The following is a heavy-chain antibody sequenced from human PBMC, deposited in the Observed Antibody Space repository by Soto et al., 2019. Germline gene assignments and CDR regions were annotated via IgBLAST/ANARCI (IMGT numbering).Heavy chain of an antibody. CDR1: GFTFSSYA. D-gene: IGHD6-6*01. CDR3: AREYSSSATHHKFYYYYYYGMDV. Sequence: PGGSLRLSCAASGFTFSSYAMHWVRQAPGKGLEWVAVISYDGSNKYYADSVKGRFTISRDNSKNTLYLQMNSLRAEDTAVYYCAREYSSSATHHKFYYYYYYGMDVWGQGTPVTVSS. J-gene: IGHJ6*02. V-gene: IGHV3-30-3*01. CDR2: ISYDGSNK.